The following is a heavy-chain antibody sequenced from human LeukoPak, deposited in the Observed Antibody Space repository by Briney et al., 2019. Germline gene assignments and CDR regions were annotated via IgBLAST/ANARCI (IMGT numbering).Heavy chain of an antibody. CDR2: FDPEDGET. CDR1: GDTLTEFA. D-gene: IGHD3-3*01. CDR3: AREYDFWSGPPLNAFDI. V-gene: IGHV1-24*01. Sequence: ASVKVSCKVSGDTLTEFAMHWVRQAPGKGLEWMGGFDPEDGETIYAQKFQGRVIMSEDTSTDTAYMELSSLRSEDTAVYYCAREYDFWSGPPLNAFDIWGQGTVVTVSS. J-gene: IGHJ3*02.